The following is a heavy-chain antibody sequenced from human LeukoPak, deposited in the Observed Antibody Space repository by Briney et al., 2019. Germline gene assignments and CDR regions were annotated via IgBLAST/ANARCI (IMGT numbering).Heavy chain of an antibody. D-gene: IGHD6-13*01. CDR1: GGSISSYY. CDR3: ARTGYSSSWWYFDY. CDR2: IYTSGST. Sequence: PSETLSLTCTVSGGSISSYYGSWIRQPPGNGLECIGRIYTSGSTNYNPSLKSRVTMSVDTSKNQFSLKLSSVTAADTAVYYCARTGYSSSWWYFDYWGQGTLVTVSS. J-gene: IGHJ4*02. V-gene: IGHV4-4*07.